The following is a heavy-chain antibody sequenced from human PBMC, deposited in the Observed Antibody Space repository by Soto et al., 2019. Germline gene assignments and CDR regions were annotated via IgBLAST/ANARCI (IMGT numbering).Heavy chain of an antibody. CDR1: GFTFSSYG. CDR3: ARDGDEGAFDI. D-gene: IGHD3-10*01. Sequence: GGSLRLSCAASGFTFSSYGMHWVRQAPGKGLEWVAVIWYDGSNKYYADSVKGRFTISRDNSKNTLYLQMNSLRAEDTAVYYCARDGDEGAFDIWGQGTMVTVSS. J-gene: IGHJ3*02. CDR2: IWYDGSNK. V-gene: IGHV3-33*01.